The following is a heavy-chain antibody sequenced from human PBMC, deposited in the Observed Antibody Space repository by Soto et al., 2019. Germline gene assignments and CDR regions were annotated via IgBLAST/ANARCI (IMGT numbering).Heavy chain of an antibody. Sequence: GGSLRLSCAASGFTFSRQWMHWVRQAPGKGLVWVSRINSDESSTYYADSVKGRFTISRDNAKNTLYLQMNSLRAEDTAVYYCVRLKPGTAAFDYWGQGTLVTVSS. CDR3: VRLKPGTAAFDY. V-gene: IGHV3-74*01. D-gene: IGHD1-1*01. CDR1: GFTFSRQW. J-gene: IGHJ4*02. CDR2: INSDESST.